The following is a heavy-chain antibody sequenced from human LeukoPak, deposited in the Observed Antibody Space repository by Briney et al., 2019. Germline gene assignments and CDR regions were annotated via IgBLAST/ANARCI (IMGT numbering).Heavy chain of an antibody. CDR3: AREADSGSYYVTYFFDY. V-gene: IGHV3-74*01. Sequence: GGSLRLSCAASGFTFSSYWMHWVRQAPGKGLVWVSRINSDGSSTSYADSVKGRFTITRDNAKNTLYLQMNSLRAEDTAVYYSAREADSGSYYVTYFFDYWGQGTLVTVSS. J-gene: IGHJ4*02. D-gene: IGHD1-26*01. CDR1: GFTFSSYW. CDR2: INSDGSST.